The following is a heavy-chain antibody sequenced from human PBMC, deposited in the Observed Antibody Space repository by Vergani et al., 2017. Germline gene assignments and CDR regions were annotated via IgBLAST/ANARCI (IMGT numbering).Heavy chain of an antibody. CDR1: GGSISSYY. J-gene: IGHJ4*02. Sequence: QVQLQESGPGLVKPSETLSLTCTVSGGSISSYYWSWIRQPPGKGLEWIGYSYYSGSTNYNPSLKSRVTISVDTSKNQFSLKLSSVTAADTAVYYCARQTYSYGYDYWGQGTLVTVSS. CDR3: ARQTYSYGYDY. CDR2: SYYSGST. D-gene: IGHD5-18*01. V-gene: IGHV4-59*01.